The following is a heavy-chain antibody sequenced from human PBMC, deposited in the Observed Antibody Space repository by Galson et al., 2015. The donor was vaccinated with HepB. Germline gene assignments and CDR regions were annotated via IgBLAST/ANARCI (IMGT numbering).Heavy chain of an antibody. Sequence: QSGAEVKKPGESPKISCKGSGYSFTTYWIGWVRQMPGKGLEWLGIIYPDDSDTKYRPSFQGQVTISADKSISTAYLQWSSLKASDTAMYYCAARAGSSGWYTTAFDIWGQGTMVTVSS. V-gene: IGHV5-51*03. J-gene: IGHJ3*02. CDR1: GYSFTTYW. CDR3: AARAGSSGWYTTAFDI. CDR2: IYPDDSDT. D-gene: IGHD6-19*01.